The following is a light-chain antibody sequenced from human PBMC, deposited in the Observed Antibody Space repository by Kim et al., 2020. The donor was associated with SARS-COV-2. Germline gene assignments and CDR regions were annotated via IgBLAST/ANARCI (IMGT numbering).Light chain of an antibody. CDR2: DVI. V-gene: IGLV2-11*03. J-gene: IGLJ3*02. CDR1: NINFGSYNY. Sequence: GQSITVSCTGANINFGSYNYVSWYRQHPGKAPKLLIYDVISRPSGVPDRFSGSKSGNTASLTISGLQAEDEADYYCCTYAGDYTWVFGGGTQLTVL. CDR3: CTYAGDYTWV.